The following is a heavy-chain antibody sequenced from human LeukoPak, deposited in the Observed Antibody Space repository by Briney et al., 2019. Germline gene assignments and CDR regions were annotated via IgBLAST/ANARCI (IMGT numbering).Heavy chain of an antibody. CDR2: VSDNSNNK. D-gene: IGHD3-10*01. Sequence: GGSLRLSCAGSGFTFSSYHLSWVRQTPGKGLEWLSVVSDNSNNKYYADSVKGRFTISRDNSKDTLYLQMNGLRAEDSALYYCTKLQKGNYKANFWGQGTLVTVSS. CDR3: TKLQKGNYKANF. V-gene: IGHV3-23*01. CDR1: GFTFSSYH. J-gene: IGHJ4*02.